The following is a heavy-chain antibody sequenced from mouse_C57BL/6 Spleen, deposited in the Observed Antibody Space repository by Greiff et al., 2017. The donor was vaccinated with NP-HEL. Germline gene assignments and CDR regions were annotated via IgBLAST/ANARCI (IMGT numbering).Heavy chain of an antibody. J-gene: IGHJ3*01. CDR3: ARSDGSSYAWFAY. Sequence: QVQLKQPGAELVKPGASVKLSCKASGYTFTSYWMHWVKQRPGQGLEWIGMIHPNSGSTNYNEKFKSKATLTVDKSSSTAYMQLSSLTSEDSAVYYCARSDGSSYAWFAYWGQGTLVTVSA. V-gene: IGHV1-64*01. CDR1: GYTFTSYW. CDR2: IHPNSGST. D-gene: IGHD1-1*01.